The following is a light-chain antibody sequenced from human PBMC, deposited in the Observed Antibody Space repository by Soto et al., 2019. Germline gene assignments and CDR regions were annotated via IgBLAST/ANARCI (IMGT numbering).Light chain of an antibody. V-gene: IGKV3-20*01. Sequence: ETVLTQSPGTLSLSPGERATLSCRASQSVAKNYLAWYQHKPGQGPRLLISGASSRATGIPDRFSGSGSGTDFTLTISGLQPEDFAVYYCLQYASEPLTFGGGTKVEI. CDR2: GAS. J-gene: IGKJ4*01. CDR3: LQYASEPLT. CDR1: QSVAKNY.